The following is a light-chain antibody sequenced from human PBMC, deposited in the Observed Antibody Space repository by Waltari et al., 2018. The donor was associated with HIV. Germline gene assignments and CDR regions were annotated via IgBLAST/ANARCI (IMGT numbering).Light chain of an antibody. CDR3: QQYDNLLLT. Sequence: DIQMTQSPSSLSASVGDRVTITCQASQDISNYLNWYQQKPGKAPKLLIYDAANLETGVPSMFSGSGSGTDFTFTISSLQPEVIATYYCQQYDNLLLTFGGGTKVEIK. V-gene: IGKV1-33*01. J-gene: IGKJ4*01. CDR1: QDISNY. CDR2: DAA.